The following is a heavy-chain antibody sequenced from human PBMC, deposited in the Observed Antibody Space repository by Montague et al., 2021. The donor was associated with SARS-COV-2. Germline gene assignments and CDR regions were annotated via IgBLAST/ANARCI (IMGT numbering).Heavy chain of an antibody. CDR2: MYFSGST. CDR1: GCSISSSNYY. V-gene: IGHV4-39*07. Sequence: SETLSLTCTVSGCSISSSNYYWCWMRPPPGKWLEWIGNMYFSGSTYYTPSLKSRVTISIDTSKNQFSLKLSSVTAADTAVYYCARDDIVLQGVTKGMDVWGQGTTVTVSS. CDR3: ARDDIVLQGVTKGMDV. J-gene: IGHJ6*02. D-gene: IGHD3-10*01.